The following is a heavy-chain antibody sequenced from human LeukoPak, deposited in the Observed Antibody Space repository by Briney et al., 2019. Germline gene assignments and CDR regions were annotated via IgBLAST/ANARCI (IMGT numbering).Heavy chain of an antibody. Sequence: GGSLRLSCAASGFTFSSYWMSWVRQAPGKGLEWVANIKQDGSDKYYVDSVKGRFTISRDNAKSSLYLQVNSLRTEDTAVYSCARGTPNDYGDYSDFWGQGTLVTVSS. J-gene: IGHJ4*02. D-gene: IGHD4-17*01. CDR3: ARGTPNDYGDYSDF. V-gene: IGHV3-7*03. CDR1: GFTFSSYW. CDR2: IKQDGSDK.